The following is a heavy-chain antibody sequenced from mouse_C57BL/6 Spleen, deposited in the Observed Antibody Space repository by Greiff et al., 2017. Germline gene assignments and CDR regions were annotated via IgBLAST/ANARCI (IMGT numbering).Heavy chain of an antibody. Sequence: QVQLQQSGAELARPGASVKMSCKASGYTFTSYTMHWVKQRPGQGLEWIGYINPSSGYTKYNQKFKDKATLTADKSASTAYMQLSSLTSEDSAVYYCARSTMVTEEAMDYWGQGTSVTVSS. V-gene: IGHV1-4*01. CDR3: ARSTMVTEEAMDY. D-gene: IGHD2-13*01. CDR2: INPSSGYT. CDR1: GYTFTSYT. J-gene: IGHJ4*01.